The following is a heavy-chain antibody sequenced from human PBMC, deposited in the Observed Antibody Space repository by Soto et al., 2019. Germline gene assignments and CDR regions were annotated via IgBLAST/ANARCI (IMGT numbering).Heavy chain of an antibody. CDR1: GFTFSNHA. CDR3: AKGTWYSSAWYSDYFDY. Sequence: EVQLLECGGGLVQPGWSLRLSCAASGFTFSNHAMSWVRQAPGKGLEWVSAISGSGGTTYYADSVTGRFTISRDNSKNTLFLQVNSLRAEDTAVYYCAKGTWYSSAWYSDYFDYWGQGTLVTVSS. D-gene: IGHD6-19*01. V-gene: IGHV3-23*01. CDR2: ISGSGGTT. J-gene: IGHJ4*02.